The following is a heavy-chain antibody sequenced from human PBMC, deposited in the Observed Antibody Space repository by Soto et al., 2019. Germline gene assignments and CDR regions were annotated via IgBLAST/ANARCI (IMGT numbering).Heavy chain of an antibody. CDR2: IRSKAYGGTT. V-gene: IGHV3-49*03. CDR3: TSSYDFWSGYDVDY. J-gene: IGHJ4*02. Sequence: GSLRLSCTASGFTFGDYAMSWFRQAPGKGLEWVGFIRSKAYGGTTEYAASVKGRFTISRDDSKSIAYLQMNSLKTEDTAVYYCTSSYDFWSGYDVDYWGQGTLVTVSS. D-gene: IGHD3-3*01. CDR1: GFTFGDYA.